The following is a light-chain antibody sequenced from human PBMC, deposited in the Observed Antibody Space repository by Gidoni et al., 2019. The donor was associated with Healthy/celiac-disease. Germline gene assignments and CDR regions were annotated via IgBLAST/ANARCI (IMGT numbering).Light chain of an antibody. J-gene: IGKJ2*03. CDR2: GAF. CDR1: QSVSSN. Sequence: EIVMSDSPATLSVSPRERATLSCRASQSVSSNLAWYQQKPGQAPRLRIYGAFTRSTGIPARFSGSGSGTEFTLTISSLQSEDFAVYYCQQYNNWSYSFGQGTKLEIK. V-gene: IGKV3-15*01. CDR3: QQYNNWSYS.